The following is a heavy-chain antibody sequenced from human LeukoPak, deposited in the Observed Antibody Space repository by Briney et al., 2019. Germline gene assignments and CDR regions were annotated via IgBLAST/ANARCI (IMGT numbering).Heavy chain of an antibody. D-gene: IGHD3-22*01. CDR3: ARVTGYMIEDYFDY. J-gene: IGHJ4*02. CDR2: IYYSGST. CDR1: GGSINSYY. V-gene: IGHV4-59*01. Sequence: SETLSLTCTVSGGSINSYYWSWLRQPPGKGLEWIGYIYYSGSTNYNPSLKSRVTISVDTSKNQFSLRLSSVTAADTAVYYCARVTGYMIEDYFDYWGQGTLVTVSS.